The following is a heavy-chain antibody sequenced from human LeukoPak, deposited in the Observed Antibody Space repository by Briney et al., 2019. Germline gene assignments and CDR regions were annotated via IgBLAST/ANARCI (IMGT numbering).Heavy chain of an antibody. CDR2: IWYDGSNK. CDR1: GFTFSAYS. Sequence: PGGSLRLSCAASGFTFSAYSMNWVRQAPGKGLEWVAVIWYDGSNKYYADSVKGRFTISRDNSKNTLYLQMNSLRAEDTAVYYCARARLDYNWFDPWGQGTLITVSS. D-gene: IGHD4-11*01. J-gene: IGHJ5*02. V-gene: IGHV3-33*08. CDR3: ARARLDYNWFDP.